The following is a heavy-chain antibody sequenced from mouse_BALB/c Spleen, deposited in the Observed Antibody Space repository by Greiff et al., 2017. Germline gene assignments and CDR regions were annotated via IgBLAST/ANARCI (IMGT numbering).Heavy chain of an antibody. CDR3: ARGYGNYDFDY. V-gene: IGHV1S81*02. D-gene: IGHD2-1*01. CDR2: INPSNGRT. Sequence: QVQLQQPGAELVKPGASVKLSCKASGYTFTSYWMHWVKQRPGQGLEWIGEINPSNGRTNYNEKFKSKATLTVDKSSSTAYMQLSSLTSEDSAVYFCARGYGNYDFDYWGQGTTLTVSS. CDR1: GYTFTSYW. J-gene: IGHJ2*01.